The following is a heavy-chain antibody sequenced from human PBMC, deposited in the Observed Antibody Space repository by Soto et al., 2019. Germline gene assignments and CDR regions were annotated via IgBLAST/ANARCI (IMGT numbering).Heavy chain of an antibody. CDR1: GFTFDDYG. CDR3: ASGHFEGQLLQNHYAYMLI. J-gene: IGHJ6*03. D-gene: IGHD2-2*01. Sequence: AGGSLRLSCAASGFTFDDYGMSWVRQAPGKGLGWVSGINWNGGSTGYADSVKGRFTISRDNAKNSLYLQMNSLRAEDTALYHCASGHFEGQLLQNHYAYMLIGAKGTLVTV. V-gene: IGHV3-20*01. CDR2: INWNGGST.